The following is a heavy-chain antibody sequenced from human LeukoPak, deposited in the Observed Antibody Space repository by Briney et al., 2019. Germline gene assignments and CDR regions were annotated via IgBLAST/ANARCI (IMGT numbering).Heavy chain of an antibody. D-gene: IGHD4-17*01. Sequence: ASVKVSYKASGYTFTGYYMHWVRQAPGQGLEWMGWINPNSGGTNYAQKFQGRVTMTRDTSISTAYMELSRLRSDDTAVYYCARALAVTTLALDYWGQGTLVTVSS. CDR2: INPNSGGT. CDR1: GYTFTGYY. V-gene: IGHV1-2*02. CDR3: ARALAVTTLALDY. J-gene: IGHJ4*02.